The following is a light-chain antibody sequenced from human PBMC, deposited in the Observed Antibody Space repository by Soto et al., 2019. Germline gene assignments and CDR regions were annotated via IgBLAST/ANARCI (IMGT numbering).Light chain of an antibody. J-gene: IGKJ1*01. V-gene: IGKV1-39*01. CDR3: LQYNTYPWT. CDR1: QSISSY. Sequence: DIPMTQSPSSLSASVGDRVTITCRASQSISSYLNWYQQKPGKAPKLLIYAASNLQSGVPSRFSGSGTGTDFTLTISSLQPEDFATYYCLQYNTYPWTFGQGTKVEIK. CDR2: AAS.